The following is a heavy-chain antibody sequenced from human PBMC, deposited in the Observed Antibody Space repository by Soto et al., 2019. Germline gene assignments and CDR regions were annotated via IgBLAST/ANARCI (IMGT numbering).Heavy chain of an antibody. CDR2: IYYSGST. D-gene: IGHD3-3*01. CDR1: GGSISSSSYY. V-gene: IGHV4-39*01. CDR3: ARQGPHLRFLEWLIDY. Sequence: QLQLQESGPGLVKPSETLSLTCTVSGGSISSSSYYWGWIRQPPGKGLEWIGSIYYSGSTYYNPSLKSRVTISVDTSKNQFSLKLSSVTAADTAVYYCARQGPHLRFLEWLIDYWGQGTLVTVSS. J-gene: IGHJ4*02.